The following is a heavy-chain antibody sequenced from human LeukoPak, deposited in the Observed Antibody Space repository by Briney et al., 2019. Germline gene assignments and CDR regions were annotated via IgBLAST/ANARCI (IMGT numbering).Heavy chain of an antibody. CDR1: GGSISSSSYY. Sequence: PSETLSLTCTVSGGSISSSSYYWGWIRQPPGKGLEWIGSIYYSGSTYYNPSLKSRVTISVDTSKNQFSLKLSSVTAADTAVYYCARRSGITGTTGYWGQGTLVTVSS. CDR2: IYYSGST. D-gene: IGHD1-20*01. CDR3: ARRSGITGTTGY. J-gene: IGHJ4*02. V-gene: IGHV4-39*07.